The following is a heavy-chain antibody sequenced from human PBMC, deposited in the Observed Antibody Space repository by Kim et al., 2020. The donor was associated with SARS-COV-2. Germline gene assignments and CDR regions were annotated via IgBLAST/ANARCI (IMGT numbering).Heavy chain of an antibody. CDR2: IKSNSYGATT. V-gene: IGHV3-15*01. D-gene: IGHD1-7*01. CDR1: GLTFADAW. CDR3: VTYNYNYFNSLDY. Sequence: GGSLRLSCTVSGLTFADAWMTWVRQAPGKGLEWVGRIKSNSYGATTDLAAPVTGRFTISRDDSKNTLYLNMDNLKAEDTGTYYCVTYNYNYFNSLDYWG. J-gene: IGHJ4*01.